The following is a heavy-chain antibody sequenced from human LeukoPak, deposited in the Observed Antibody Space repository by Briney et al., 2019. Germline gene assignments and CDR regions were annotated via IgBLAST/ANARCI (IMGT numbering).Heavy chain of an antibody. CDR2: IIPIFGTA. V-gene: IGHV1-69*06. J-gene: IGHJ4*02. CDR1: GGTFSSYA. CDR3: ASGGMTTVTTFDY. D-gene: IGHD4-11*01. Sequence: SVKVSCKASGGTFSSYAFSWVRQAPGQGLEWMGGIIPIFGTANYAQKFQGRVTITADKSTSTAYMELSSLRSEDTAVYYCASGGMTTVTTFDYWGQGTLVTVSS.